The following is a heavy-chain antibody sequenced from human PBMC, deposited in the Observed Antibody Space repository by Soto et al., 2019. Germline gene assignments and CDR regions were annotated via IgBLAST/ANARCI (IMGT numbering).Heavy chain of an antibody. J-gene: IGHJ4*02. CDR1: GFSLSNARMG. CDR2: IFSNDEQ. V-gene: IGHV2-26*01. D-gene: IGHD2-2*01. Sequence: QVTLKESAPVLVKPTEPLTLTCTVSGFSLSNARMGVSWIRQPPAKPLDWLAHIFSNDEQSYSTSLKSRLSLSKDTSKSHVVLTMTNMDPLDTATYYCARAYQLPNFDYWGQGTLVTVSS. CDR3: ARAYQLPNFDY.